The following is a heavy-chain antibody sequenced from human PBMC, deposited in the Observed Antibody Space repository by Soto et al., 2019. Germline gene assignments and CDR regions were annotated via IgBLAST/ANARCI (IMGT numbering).Heavy chain of an antibody. J-gene: IGHJ6*03. CDR1: GGSISSSSYY. Sequence: SETLSLTCTVSGGSISSSSYYWGWIRQPPGKGLEWIGSIYYSGSTYYNPSLKSRVTISVDTSKKQFSLKLSSVTAADTAVYYCARLDCSSTSCYLGYYYYYMDVWGKGTTVTVSS. D-gene: IGHD2-2*01. CDR3: ARLDCSSTSCYLGYYYYYMDV. V-gene: IGHV4-39*01. CDR2: IYYSGST.